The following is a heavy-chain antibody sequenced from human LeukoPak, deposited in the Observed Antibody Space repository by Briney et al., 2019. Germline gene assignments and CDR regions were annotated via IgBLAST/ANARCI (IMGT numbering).Heavy chain of an antibody. CDR1: GLTFSSYW. Sequence: GGSLRLSCAASGLTFSSYWMSWVRQAPGKGLEWVANIKQDGSEKYYVDSVKGRFTISRDNAKNSLYLQMNSLRAEDTAVYYCAREPFGVVTPDAFDIWGQGTMVTVSS. V-gene: IGHV3-7*01. D-gene: IGHD3-3*01. CDR2: IKQDGSEK. J-gene: IGHJ3*02. CDR3: AREPFGVVTPDAFDI.